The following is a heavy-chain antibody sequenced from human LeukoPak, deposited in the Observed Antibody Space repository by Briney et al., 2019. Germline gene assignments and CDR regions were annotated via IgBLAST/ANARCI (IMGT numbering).Heavy chain of an antibody. CDR3: ARVPPLDY. J-gene: IGHJ4*02. CDR2: IYYSGST. Sequence: SETLSLTCTVSGGSISSYYWGWIRQPPGKGLEWIGSIYYSGSTYYNPSLKSRVTISVDTSKNQFSLKLSSVTAADTAVYYCARVPPLDYWGQGTLVTVSS. V-gene: IGHV4-39*07. CDR1: GGSISSYY.